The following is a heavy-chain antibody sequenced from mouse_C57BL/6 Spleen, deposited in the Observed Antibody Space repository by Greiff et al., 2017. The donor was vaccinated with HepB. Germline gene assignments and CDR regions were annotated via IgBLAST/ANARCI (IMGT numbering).Heavy chain of an antibody. CDR2: INPSNGGT. CDR1: GYTFTSYW. D-gene: IGHD1-1*01. Sequence: VKLQQPGTELVKPGASVKLSCKASGYTFTSYWMHWVKQRPGQGLEWIGNINPSNGGTNYNEKFKSKATLTVDKSSSTAYMQLSSLTSEDSAVYYCARTGSSYCWYFDVWGTGTTVTVSS. CDR3: ARTGSSYCWYFDV. V-gene: IGHV1-53*01. J-gene: IGHJ1*03.